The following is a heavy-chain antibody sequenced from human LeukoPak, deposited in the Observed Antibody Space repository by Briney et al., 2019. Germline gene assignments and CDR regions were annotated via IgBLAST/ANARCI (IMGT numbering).Heavy chain of an antibody. J-gene: IGHJ2*01. CDR2: IYHSGST. D-gene: IGHD2-2*01. V-gene: IGHV4-34*01. CDR3: ARGREDIVVVPAAIGLRYFDL. Sequence: SETLSLTCAVYGGSFRGYYWTWIRQPPGKGLEWSGEIYHSGSTNYNPSLTSRVTISVDMSKDQLSLKLSSVTAADTAVYYCARGREDIVVVPAAIGLRYFDLWGRGTLVTVSS. CDR1: GGSFRGYY.